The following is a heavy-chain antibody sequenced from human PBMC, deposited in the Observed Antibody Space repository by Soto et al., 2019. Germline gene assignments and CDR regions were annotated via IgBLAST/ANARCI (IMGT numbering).Heavy chain of an antibody. Sequence: EVQLLESGGGLVQPGGSLRLSCAASGFTFSSYAMSWVRQAPGKGLEWVSAISGSGGSTYYADSVKGRFTISRDNSKNTLYLQMNSLRAKDTAVYYCAKDLAYCGGDCYWGFDYWGQGTLVTVSS. CDR3: AKDLAYCGGDCYWGFDY. CDR2: ISGSGGST. J-gene: IGHJ4*02. V-gene: IGHV3-23*01. CDR1: GFTFSSYA. D-gene: IGHD2-21*02.